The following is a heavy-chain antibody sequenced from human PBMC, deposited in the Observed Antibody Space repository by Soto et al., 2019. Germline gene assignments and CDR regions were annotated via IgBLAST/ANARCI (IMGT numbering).Heavy chain of an antibody. Sequence: PSETLSLTCAGYGGSFSGYYWTWIRQPPGTGLEWIGEINHSGSTNYNPSLKSRVTISVDTSKNQFSLKLTSVTAADTAVYYCARDKITGLFDYWGQGTLVTSPQ. D-gene: IGHD2-8*02. CDR3: ARDKITGLFDY. CDR1: GGSFSGYY. J-gene: IGHJ4*02. CDR2: INHSGST. V-gene: IGHV4-34*01.